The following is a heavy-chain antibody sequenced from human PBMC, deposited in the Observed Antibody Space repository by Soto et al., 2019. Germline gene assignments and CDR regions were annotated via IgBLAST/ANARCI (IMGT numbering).Heavy chain of an antibody. D-gene: IGHD1-7*01. CDR3: TTSHAGELNN. V-gene: IGHV4-4*02. J-gene: IGHJ4*02. Sequence: QVQLQESGPGLVKPSGTLSLTCAVSGGSISSSSWWTWVRQSPGKGLEWIGEIFESGATNYNPSLKSGLTMSVDKSKNQFSLNLSSLTAADTAVYFCTTSHAGELNNWGQGTLVTVSS. CDR2: IFESGAT. CDR1: GGSISSSSW.